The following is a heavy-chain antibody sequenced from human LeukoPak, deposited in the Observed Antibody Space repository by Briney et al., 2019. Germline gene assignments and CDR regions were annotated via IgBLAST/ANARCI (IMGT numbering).Heavy chain of an antibody. CDR1: GFTVSSNY. CDR2: IYSGGST. J-gene: IGHJ4*02. V-gene: IGHV3-53*01. D-gene: IGHD6-19*01. Sequence: GGSLRLSCAASGFTVSSNYMGWVRQAPGKGLEWVSVIYSGGSTYYADSGKGRFTISRDNSKNTLYLQMNSLRAEDTAGYYCVKDSGWFHFDSWGQGTLVTVSS. CDR3: VKDSGWFHFDS.